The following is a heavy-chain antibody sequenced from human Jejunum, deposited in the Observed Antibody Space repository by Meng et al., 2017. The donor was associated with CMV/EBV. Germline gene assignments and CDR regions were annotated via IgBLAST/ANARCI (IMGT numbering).Heavy chain of an antibody. Sequence: GFSFRSFNLNWVRQAPGKGLEWVASISSPSSYISYADSLKGRFAISRDNAKNSLFLQMNSLRAEDTAVYYCANQLPWNYYYGMDVWGQGTTVTVSS. D-gene: IGHD2-2*01. CDR2: ISSPSSYI. CDR3: ANQLPWNYYYGMDV. CDR1: GFSFRSFN. V-gene: IGHV3-21*01. J-gene: IGHJ6*02.